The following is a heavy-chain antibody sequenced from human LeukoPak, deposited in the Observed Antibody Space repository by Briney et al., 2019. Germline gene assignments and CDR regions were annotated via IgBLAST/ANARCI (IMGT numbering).Heavy chain of an antibody. D-gene: IGHD3-22*01. J-gene: IGHJ4*02. V-gene: IGHV1-2*02. Sequence: ASVKVSCKASGYTFTGYYMHWVRQAPGQGLEWMGWTNPNSGGTNYAQKLQGRVTVTTDTSTSTAYMELRSLRSDDTAVYYCARGNPYDSSGYYGYWGQGTLVTVSS. CDR1: GYTFTGYY. CDR2: TNPNSGGT. CDR3: ARGNPYDSSGYYGY.